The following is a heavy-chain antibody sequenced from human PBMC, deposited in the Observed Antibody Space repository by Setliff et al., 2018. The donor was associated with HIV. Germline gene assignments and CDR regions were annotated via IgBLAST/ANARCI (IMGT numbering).Heavy chain of an antibody. D-gene: IGHD2-2*01. CDR3: ARGGCDSNRCYVYNWFDP. CDR1: GYTFTSHT. J-gene: IGHJ5*02. V-gene: IGHV1-3*01. CDR2: INAGNGNT. Sequence: ASVKVSCKTSGYTFTSHTIHWVRQAPGQGLEWMGWINAGNGNTKYSQKFQSRVTITRDTSATTAFMELSSLTSEDTAVYHCARGGCDSNRCYVYNWFDPWGQGTLVTVSS.